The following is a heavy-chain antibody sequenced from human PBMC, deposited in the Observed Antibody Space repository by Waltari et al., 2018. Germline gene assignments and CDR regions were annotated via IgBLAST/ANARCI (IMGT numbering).Heavy chain of an antibody. V-gene: IGHV1-69-2*01. Sequence: EVQLVQSGAEVKKPGATVKISCKVSGYTFTDYYMHWVQQAPGKGLEWMGLVDREDGETIYGEKFQVRVTITADTSTETAYMELSSLRVEDTAVYYCATEGRITIFGVPPSGFDPWGQGTLVTVSS. D-gene: IGHD3-3*01. CDR1: GYTFTDYY. J-gene: IGHJ5*02. CDR2: VDREDGET. CDR3: ATEGRITIFGVPPSGFDP.